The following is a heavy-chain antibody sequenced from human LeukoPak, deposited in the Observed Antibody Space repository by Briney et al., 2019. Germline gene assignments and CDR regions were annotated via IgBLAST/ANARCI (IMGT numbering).Heavy chain of an antibody. CDR3: ARVKSGGFDY. Sequence: NSTETLSLTCTVSGGSISSYYWSWIRQPPGKGLEWIGYIYYSGSTNYNPSLKSRVTISVDTSKNQFSLKLSSVTAADTAVYYCARVKSGGFDYWGQGTLVTVSS. CDR2: IYYSGST. D-gene: IGHD2-15*01. V-gene: IGHV4-59*01. J-gene: IGHJ4*02. CDR1: GGSISSYY.